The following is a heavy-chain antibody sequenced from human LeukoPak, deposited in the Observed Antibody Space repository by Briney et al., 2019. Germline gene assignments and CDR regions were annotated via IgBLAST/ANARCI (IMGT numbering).Heavy chain of an antibody. CDR3: VRDRELTY. V-gene: IGHV4-30-2*02. CDR1: GGSISSGGYS. D-gene: IGHD5-24*01. J-gene: IGHJ4*02. Sequence: SSETLSLTCAVSGGSISSGGYSWSWIRQPPGKGLEWIGYIYHSGSTYYNPSLKSRVTISADTSENQFSLKLSSVIAADTAVYYCVRDRELTYWGQGTLVTVSS. CDR2: IYHSGST.